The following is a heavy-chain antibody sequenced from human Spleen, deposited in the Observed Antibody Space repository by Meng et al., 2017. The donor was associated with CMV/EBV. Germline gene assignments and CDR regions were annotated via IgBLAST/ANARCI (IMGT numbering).Heavy chain of an antibody. D-gene: IGHD6-19*01. CDR1: GGSISGTSYY. J-gene: IGHJ3*01. Sequence: SETLSLTCVVSGGSISGTSYYWGWIRQSPGEGLEWIGSIHYGGSAYYNPSLRSRVSVSVDPSKNQFSLKLSSVTAADTAVYFCARDVDIAVVATGAFDLWGQGTMVTVSS. CDR2: IHYGGSA. CDR3: ARDVDIAVVATGAFDL. V-gene: IGHV4-39*07.